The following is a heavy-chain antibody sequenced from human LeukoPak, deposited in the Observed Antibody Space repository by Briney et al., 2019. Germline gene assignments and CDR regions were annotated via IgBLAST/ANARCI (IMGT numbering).Heavy chain of an antibody. D-gene: IGHD4-23*01. J-gene: IGHJ2*01. V-gene: IGHV4-4*02. CDR1: GGSISISKSNW. CDR2: IYDSGST. Sequence: SGTLSLTCAVSGGSISISKSNWWSWVRQPPGKGLEWIGEIYDSGSTNYNPSLKSRVTISVDKSKNQFSLKFSSVPAADTAVYYCARDLHGGNSFTSDWYFDLWGRGTLVTVSS. CDR3: ARDLHGGNSFTSDWYFDL.